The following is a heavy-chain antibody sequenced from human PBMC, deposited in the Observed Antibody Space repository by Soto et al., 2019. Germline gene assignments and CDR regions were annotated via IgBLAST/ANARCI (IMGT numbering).Heavy chain of an antibody. V-gene: IGHV3-33*01. Sequence: QVQLVESGGGVVQPGRSLRLSCAASGFTFSSYGMHWVRQAPDKGLEWVAVIWYDGSNKYYADSVKGRFTISRDNSKNTLYPQMNSLRAEDTAVYYCASEYCSGGRCYYYGMDVWGQGTTVTVSS. J-gene: IGHJ6*02. D-gene: IGHD2-15*01. CDR2: IWYDGSNK. CDR1: GFTFSSYG. CDR3: ASEYCSGGRCYYYGMDV.